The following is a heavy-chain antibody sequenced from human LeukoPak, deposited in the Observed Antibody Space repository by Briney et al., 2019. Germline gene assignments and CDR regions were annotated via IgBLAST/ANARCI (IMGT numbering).Heavy chain of an antibody. V-gene: IGHV1-2*02. Sequence: ASVKVSCKASGYTFTGYYMHWVRQAPGQGLEWMGWINPNTGVTNYAQKFQGRVTMTRDTSISTAYMELSRLRSDDTAVYYCARSTVEWEPWEYFQHWGQGTLVTVSS. CDR3: ARSTVEWEPWEYFQH. CDR1: GYTFTGYY. CDR2: INPNTGVT. D-gene: IGHD1-26*01. J-gene: IGHJ1*01.